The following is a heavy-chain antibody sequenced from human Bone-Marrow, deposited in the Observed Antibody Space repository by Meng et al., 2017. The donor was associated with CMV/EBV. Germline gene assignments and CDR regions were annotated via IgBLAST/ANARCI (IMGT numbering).Heavy chain of an antibody. V-gene: IGHV4-39*07. CDR1: GGSISSSSYY. J-gene: IGHJ3*02. Sequence: SETLSLTCTVSGGSISSSSYYWGWIRQPPGKGLEWIGSIYYSGSTYYNPSLKSRVTISVDTSKNQFSLKLSSVTAADTAVYYCARSPPRGMVREPRDAFDIWGQGTMVTVSS. D-gene: IGHD3-10*01. CDR2: IYYSGST. CDR3: ARSPPRGMVREPRDAFDI.